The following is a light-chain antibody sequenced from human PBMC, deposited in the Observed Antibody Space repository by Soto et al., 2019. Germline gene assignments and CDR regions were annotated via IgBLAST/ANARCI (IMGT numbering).Light chain of an antibody. CDR2: AAS. CDR1: QGISNY. Sequence: DIKMTQSPSSLSASVGDRVTITCRASQGISNYLAWYQQRPGKVPKLLIYAASTLQSGVPSRFSGSGSGTDFTLTINSLLPEDVATYYCQNLDSAAFTFGPGTKVDIK. CDR3: QNLDSAAFT. V-gene: IGKV1-27*01. J-gene: IGKJ3*01.